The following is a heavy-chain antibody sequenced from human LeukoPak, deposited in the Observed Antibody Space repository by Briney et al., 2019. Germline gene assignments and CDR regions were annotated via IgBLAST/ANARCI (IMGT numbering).Heavy chain of an antibody. J-gene: IGHJ4*02. CDR3: ARRADYGDNGGFDY. V-gene: IGHV4-39*01. CDR1: GGSNSSSSYY. CDR2: IYYSGST. Sequence: SETLSLTCTVSGGSNSSSSYYWGWIRQPPGKGVECIGSIYYSGSTYYNPSLKSRVTISVDTSKNQFSLKLSSVTAADTAVYYCARRADYGDNGGFDYWGQGTLVTVSS. D-gene: IGHD4-17*01.